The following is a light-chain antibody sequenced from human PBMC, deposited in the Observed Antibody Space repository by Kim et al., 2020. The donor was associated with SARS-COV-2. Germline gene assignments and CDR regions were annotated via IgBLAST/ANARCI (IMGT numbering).Light chain of an antibody. J-gene: IGKJ1*01. V-gene: IGKV3-20*01. Sequence: ETVLTQSPGTLSLSPGERATLSCRASQSLSSSHLAWYQQKPGQAPRLLIYGTSSRATGIPDRFSGSGSGTDFTLTISRLEPEDFAVYYCQYLRFGQGTKVDIK. CDR1: QSLSSSH. CDR3: QYLR. CDR2: GTS.